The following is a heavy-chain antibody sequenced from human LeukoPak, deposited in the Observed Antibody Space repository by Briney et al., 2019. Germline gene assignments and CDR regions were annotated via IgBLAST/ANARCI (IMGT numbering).Heavy chain of an antibody. D-gene: IGHD2-15*01. V-gene: IGHV3-66*01. J-gene: IGHJ4*02. Sequence: GGSLRLSCAASGFTVSSNYMSWVRQAPGKGLEWVSVIYSGGSTYYADSVKGRFTISRDNSKNTLYLQMNSLRAEDTAVYYCARDTCSGGSCYPGYWGQGTLVTVSS. CDR3: ARDTCSGGSCYPGY. CDR2: IYSGGST. CDR1: GFTVSSNY.